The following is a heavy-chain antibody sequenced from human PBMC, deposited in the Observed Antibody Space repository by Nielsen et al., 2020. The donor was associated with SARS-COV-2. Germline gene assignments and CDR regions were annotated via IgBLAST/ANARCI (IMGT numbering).Heavy chain of an antibody. J-gene: IGHJ4*02. CDR3: AKNTTMGAFDY. Sequence: ETLSLTCAASGFTVSSNFMSWVRQAPGKGLEWVSVIYSGGSTYYADSVKGRFTISRDNSKNTLYLQMNSLRAEDTAVYYCAKNTTMGAFDYWGQGTLVTVSS. CDR1: GFTVSSNF. CDR2: IYSGGST. V-gene: IGHV3-53*01. D-gene: IGHD5-18*01.